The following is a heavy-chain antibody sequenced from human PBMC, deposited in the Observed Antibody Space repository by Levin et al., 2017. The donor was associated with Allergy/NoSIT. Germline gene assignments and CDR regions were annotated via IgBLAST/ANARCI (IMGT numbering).Heavy chain of an antibody. D-gene: IGHD4-11*01. CDR3: SRDLSYSYYVPGY. V-gene: IGHV3-30*03. Sequence: GGSLRLSCVASGFALGGFGMHWVRHTAGKGLEWVSFISFYGKNKDYVDSVKGRFAISRDNSRNTLYLQMDSLNSGYTGLYFCSRDLSYSYYVPGYWGQGTLVTVSS. CDR1: GFALGGFG. J-gene: IGHJ4*02. CDR2: ISFYGKNK.